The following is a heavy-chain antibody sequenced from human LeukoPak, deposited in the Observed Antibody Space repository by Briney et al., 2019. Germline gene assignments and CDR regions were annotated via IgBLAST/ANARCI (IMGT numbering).Heavy chain of an antibody. V-gene: IGHV1-69*05. D-gene: IGHD7-27*01. CDR2: IIPIFGTA. CDR1: GGTFSSYA. Sequence: ASVKVSCKASGGTFSSYAISWVRQAPGQGLEWMGGIIPIFGTATYAQKFQGRVTITTDESTSTAYMELSSLRSEDTAVYYCARPWGFDAFDIWGQGTMVTVSS. CDR3: ARPWGFDAFDI. J-gene: IGHJ3*02.